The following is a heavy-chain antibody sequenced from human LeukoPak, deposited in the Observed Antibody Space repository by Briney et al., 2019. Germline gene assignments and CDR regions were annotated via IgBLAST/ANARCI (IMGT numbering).Heavy chain of an antibody. D-gene: IGHD6-19*01. CDR3: ARDRPPGYSSGWYEVDY. J-gene: IGHJ4*02. Sequence: PSETLSLTCTVSGGSISSYYWSWIRQPAGKGLEWIGRIYTSGSTNYNPSLKGRVTMSVDTSKNQFSLKLSSVTAADTAVYYCARDRPPGYSSGWYEVDYWGQGTLVTVSS. V-gene: IGHV4-4*07. CDR1: GGSISSYY. CDR2: IYTSGST.